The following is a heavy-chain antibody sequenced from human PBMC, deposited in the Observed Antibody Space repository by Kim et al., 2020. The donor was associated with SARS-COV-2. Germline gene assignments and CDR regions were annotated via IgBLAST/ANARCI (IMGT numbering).Heavy chain of an antibody. D-gene: IGHD1-26*01. V-gene: IGHV4-4*09. Sequence: STNYSPSLKSRVTISVDTSKNQFSLKLSSVTAADTAVYYCASGSYTNFDYWGQGTLVTVSS. CDR2: ST. CDR3: ASGSYTNFDY. J-gene: IGHJ4*02.